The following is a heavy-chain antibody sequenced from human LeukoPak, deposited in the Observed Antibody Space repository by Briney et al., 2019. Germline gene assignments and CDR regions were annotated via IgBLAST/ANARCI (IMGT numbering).Heavy chain of an antibody. CDR2: ISWNSGSI. Sequence: GRSLRLSCAASGFTFDDYAMHWVRQAPGKGLEWVSGISWNSGSIGYADSVKGRFTISRDNAKNSLYLQMNSLRAEDTAVYYCANAQDSSGLGAFDIWGQGTMVTVSS. CDR3: ANAQDSSGLGAFDI. V-gene: IGHV3-9*01. CDR1: GFTFDDYA. J-gene: IGHJ3*02. D-gene: IGHD3-22*01.